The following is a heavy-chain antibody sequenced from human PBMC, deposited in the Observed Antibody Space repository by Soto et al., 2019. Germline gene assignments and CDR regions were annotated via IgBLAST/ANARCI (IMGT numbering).Heavy chain of an antibody. CDR2: VYYSGTT. Sequence: SETLFLTCSVSGGSVSDKTYYWSWIRQPPGKRLEWIGYVYYSGTTNYNPSLKSRVTISVDLSKNRFSLRLSSVTTADTALYYCARTTAVPNTLRSRYFFDYWGQGTLVTVSS. V-gene: IGHV4-61*01. CDR1: GGSVSDKTYY. D-gene: IGHD4-17*01. J-gene: IGHJ4*02. CDR3: ARTTAVPNTLRSRYFFDY.